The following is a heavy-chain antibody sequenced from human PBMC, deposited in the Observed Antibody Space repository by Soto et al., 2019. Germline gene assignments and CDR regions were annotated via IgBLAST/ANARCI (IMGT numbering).Heavy chain of an antibody. CDR1: GGSFSGYY. J-gene: IGHJ6*02. D-gene: IGHD3-16*01. CDR3: ARGMGAENTFYYYYGMDV. Sequence: QVQLQQWGAGLLKPSETLSLTCAVYGGSFSGYYWSWIRQPPGKGLEWIGEINHSGSTNYNPSLKSRVTISVDTSTNQFSLRLSSVTAADTAVYYCARGMGAENTFYYYYGMDVWGQGTTVTVSS. CDR2: INHSGST. V-gene: IGHV4-34*01.